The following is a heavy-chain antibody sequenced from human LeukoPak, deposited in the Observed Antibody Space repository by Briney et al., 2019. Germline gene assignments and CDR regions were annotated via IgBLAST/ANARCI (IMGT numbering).Heavy chain of an antibody. CDR2: IKSKTDGETT. CDR1: GFTFSNAW. J-gene: IGHJ4*02. V-gene: IGHV3-15*01. D-gene: IGHD2-2*01. Sequence: GGSLRLSCAASGFTFSNAWMSWVRQAPGKGLEWVGRIKSKTDGETTDYAAPVKGRFTISGDDSNTTLYLQMNSLKTEDTAVYFCTTGTSSTSCCDYWGQGTLVTVSS. CDR3: TTGTSSTSCCDY.